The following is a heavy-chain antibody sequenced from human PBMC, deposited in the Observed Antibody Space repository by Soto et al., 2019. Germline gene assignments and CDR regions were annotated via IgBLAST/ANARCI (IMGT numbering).Heavy chain of an antibody. Sequence: QVTVKESGPVLVKPTATLTLTCTVSGFSLSNAGLGVSWIRQPPGKALEWLAHIFSNDEKSYSTSLKSRLTISKDTSKRQVVLIMTNMDPVDTATYYCASTYSSSWYWFDPWGQGTMVTVSS. CDR1: GFSLSNAGLG. J-gene: IGHJ5*02. CDR2: IFSNDEK. D-gene: IGHD6-13*01. CDR3: ASTYSSSWYWFDP. V-gene: IGHV2-26*04.